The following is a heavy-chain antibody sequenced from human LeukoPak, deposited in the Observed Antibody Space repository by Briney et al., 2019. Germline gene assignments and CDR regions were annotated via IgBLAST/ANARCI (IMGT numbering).Heavy chain of an antibody. CDR2: ICSNGGST. Sequence: PGGSLRLSCAASGFTFSSYAMHWVRQAPGKGLEYVSAICSNGGSTYYADSVKGRFTISRDNSKNTLYLQMNSLRAEDTAVYYCARAGPGDSSGYYYLHSFDYWGQGTLVTVSS. D-gene: IGHD3-22*01. J-gene: IGHJ4*02. V-gene: IGHV3-64*04. CDR3: ARAGPGDSSGYYYLHSFDY. CDR1: GFTFSSYA.